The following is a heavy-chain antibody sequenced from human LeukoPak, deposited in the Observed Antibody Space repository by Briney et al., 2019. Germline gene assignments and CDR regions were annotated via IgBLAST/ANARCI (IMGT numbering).Heavy chain of an antibody. D-gene: IGHD2-15*01. V-gene: IGHV3-7*01. CDR2: IKQEGSEK. CDR1: GFTFSSYA. J-gene: IGHJ4*02. CDR3: ARQGGRAAPFGY. Sequence: GGSLRLSCAASGFTFSSYAMHWVRQAPGKGLEWVANIKQEGSEKSYVDSVKGRFTISRDNANNSLNLQMNSLRAEDTAVYYCARQGGRAAPFGYWGQGTLVTVSS.